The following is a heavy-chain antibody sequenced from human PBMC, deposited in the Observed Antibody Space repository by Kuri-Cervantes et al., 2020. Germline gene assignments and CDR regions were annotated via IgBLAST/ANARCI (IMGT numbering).Heavy chain of an antibody. D-gene: IGHD3-3*01. Sequence: GESLKISCAASGFTVSSNYMSWVRQAPGKGLEWVSVIYSGGSTYYADSVKGRFTISRDNSKNTLYLQMNSLRAEDTAVYYCTLPFYDFWSGYRDWWFDPWGQGTLVTVSS. J-gene: IGHJ5*02. V-gene: IGHV3-53*01. CDR1: GFTVSSNY. CDR3: TLPFYDFWSGYRDWWFDP. CDR2: IYSGGST.